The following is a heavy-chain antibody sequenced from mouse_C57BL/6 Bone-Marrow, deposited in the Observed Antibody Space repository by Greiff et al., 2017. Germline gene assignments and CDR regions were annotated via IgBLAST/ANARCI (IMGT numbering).Heavy chain of an antibody. CDR1: GYTFTDYE. CDR3: ANGRPSPFDY. J-gene: IGHJ2*01. V-gene: IGHV1-15*01. CDR2: IDPETGGT. Sequence: VQLQQSGAELVKPGASVTLSCKASGYTFTDYEMHWVKQTPVHGLEWIGAIDPETGGTAYNQKFKGKAILTADTSSSTAYMELRSLTSAGSAVYYCANGRPSPFDYWGKGTTLTVSS. D-gene: IGHD1-1*01.